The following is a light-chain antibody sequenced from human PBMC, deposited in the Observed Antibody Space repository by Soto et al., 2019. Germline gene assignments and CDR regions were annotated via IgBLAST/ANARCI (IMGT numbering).Light chain of an antibody. J-gene: IGLJ1*01. CDR1: SSNIGSNY. Sequence: QSVLTQPPSASGTPGQRVTISCSGSSSNIGSNYVYWYQQLPGTAPKLLIYRNNQRPSGVPDRFSGSKSGTSASLAISGLRSEDEADYYCAARDDSLRGSYVFGTGTKVTVL. V-gene: IGLV1-47*01. CDR3: AARDDSLRGSYV. CDR2: RNN.